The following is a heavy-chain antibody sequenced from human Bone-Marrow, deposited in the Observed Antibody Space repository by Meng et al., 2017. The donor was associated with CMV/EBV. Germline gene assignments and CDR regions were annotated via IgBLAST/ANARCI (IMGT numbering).Heavy chain of an antibody. J-gene: IGHJ3*02. CDR2: IYYSGST. Sequence: SGGSISSGGYYWSWIRQHPGKRLEWIGYIYYSGSTYYNPSLKSRVTISVDTSKNQFSLKLSSVTAADTAVYYCASCSGYYHDAFDIWGQGTMVTVSS. CDR1: GGSISSGGYY. V-gene: IGHV4-31*02. D-gene: IGHD3-3*01. CDR3: ASCSGYYHDAFDI.